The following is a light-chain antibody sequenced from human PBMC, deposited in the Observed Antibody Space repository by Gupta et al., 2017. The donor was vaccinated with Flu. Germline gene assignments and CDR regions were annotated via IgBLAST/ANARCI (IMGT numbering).Light chain of an antibody. CDR2: DDR. CDR1: NIGRET. V-gene: IGLV3-21*02. Sequence: GQTASIPCVGGNIGRETVHWYQQTPVQSPVLVVCDDRDRPSGIPERFSGSNAVNTATLTISRVEAGDEADYYCQVWDTNNDHWVFGGGTMLTVL. CDR3: QVWDTNNDHWV. J-gene: IGLJ3*02.